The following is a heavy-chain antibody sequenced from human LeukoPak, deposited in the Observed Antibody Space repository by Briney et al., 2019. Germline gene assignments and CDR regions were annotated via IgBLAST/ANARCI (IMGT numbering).Heavy chain of an antibody. CDR1: GYTFTSYG. CDR2: ISAYNGNT. CDR3: ARLGGDGYNYYFDY. V-gene: IGHV1-18*01. D-gene: IGHD5-24*01. J-gene: IGHJ4*02. Sequence: ASVKVSCKASGYTFTSYGISWVRQAPGQGLEWMGWISAYNGNTNYAQKLQGRVTMTTATSTSTAYMELRSLRSDHTAVYYCARLGGDGYNYYFDYWGQGTLVTVSS.